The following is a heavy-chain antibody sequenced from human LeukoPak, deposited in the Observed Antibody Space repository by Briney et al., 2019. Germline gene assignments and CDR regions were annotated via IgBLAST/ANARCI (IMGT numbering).Heavy chain of an antibody. Sequence: GGSLGLSCAASGFTFSSDALSWVSQAPGKGLEWISAIRGSGGSTYYANSVKGRFPITRDNSKNTQYLQMNSLRAEDTALYYCAKDPATLGSWGQGTLVTVSS. V-gene: IGHV3-23*01. CDR2: IRGSGGST. J-gene: IGHJ5*02. D-gene: IGHD5-12*01. CDR1: GFTFSSDA. CDR3: AKDPATLGS.